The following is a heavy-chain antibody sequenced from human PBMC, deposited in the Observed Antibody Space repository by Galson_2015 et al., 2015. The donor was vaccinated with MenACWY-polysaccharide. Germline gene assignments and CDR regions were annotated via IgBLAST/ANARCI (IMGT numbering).Heavy chain of an antibody. Sequence: SLRLSCAASGFTFSTYGMGWVRQAPGKGLEWVSTLDGSGANTYYADPGRGRFTIPRDNSKKMLYLQMNSLRAEDTALYYCAKDASNSWFDSWGQGTLVTVSS. J-gene: IGHJ5*01. CDR3: AKDASNSWFDS. CDR2: LDGSGANT. D-gene: IGHD4-23*01. V-gene: IGHV3-23*01. CDR1: GFTFSTYG.